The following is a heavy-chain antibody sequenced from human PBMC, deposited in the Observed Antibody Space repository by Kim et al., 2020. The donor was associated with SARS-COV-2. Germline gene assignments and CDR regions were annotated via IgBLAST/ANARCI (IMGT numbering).Heavy chain of an antibody. Sequence: GGSLRPSCAASGFTFNTFAMSWVRQTPGKGLEWVSAINGGGDVTYFADTVKGRFIISRDNSRNTLFLQINTLRAEDTALYFCARVVSGPNVGEDAFAIWGQGTTVIASS. V-gene: IGHV3-23*01. CDR1: GFTFNTFA. D-gene: IGHD3-10*01. CDR3: ARVVSGPNVGEDAFAI. CDR2: INGGGDVT. J-gene: IGHJ3*02.